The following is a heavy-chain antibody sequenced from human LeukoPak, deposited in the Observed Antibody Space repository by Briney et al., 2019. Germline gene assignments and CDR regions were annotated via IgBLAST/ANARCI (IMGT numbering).Heavy chain of an antibody. Sequence: PGGSLRLSCAASGFTFEEYAMHWVRQAPGKGLEWVSAISGSGGSTYYADSVKGRFTISRDNSKNTLYLQMNRLRAEDTAVYYCAGQGGATNDYWGQGTLVTVSS. V-gene: IGHV3-23*01. D-gene: IGHD1-26*01. J-gene: IGHJ4*02. CDR3: AGQGGATNDY. CDR1: GFTFEEYA. CDR2: ISGSGGST.